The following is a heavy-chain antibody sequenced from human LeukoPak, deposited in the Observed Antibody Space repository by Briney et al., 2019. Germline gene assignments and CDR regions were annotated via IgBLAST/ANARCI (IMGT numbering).Heavy chain of an antibody. D-gene: IGHD3-3*01. Sequence: PGGSRRLSRAASGFTFDDYTMQWVRQAKGKGVGWVTGISWNRGSIVYADSVKGRFTISRDNAKNSLYLQMNSLRAEDMALYYCAKGSLRFLEWSSYFDYWGQGTLVTVSS. J-gene: IGHJ4*02. V-gene: IGHV3-9*03. CDR2: ISWNRGSI. CDR3: AKGSLRFLEWSSYFDY. CDR1: GFTFDDYT.